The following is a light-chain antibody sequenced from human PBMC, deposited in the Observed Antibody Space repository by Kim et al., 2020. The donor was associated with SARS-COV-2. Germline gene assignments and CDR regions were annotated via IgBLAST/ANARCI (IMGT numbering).Light chain of an antibody. Sequence: CTLSSGYSNYKVDWYQQRPGKGPRFVMRVGTGGIVGSKGDGIPDRFSVLGSGLNRYLTIKNIQEEDESDYHCGADHGSGSNFVYVFGTGAKVTVL. J-gene: IGLJ1*01. CDR1: SGYSNYK. CDR3: GADHGSGSNFVYV. V-gene: IGLV9-49*01. CDR2: VGTGGIVG.